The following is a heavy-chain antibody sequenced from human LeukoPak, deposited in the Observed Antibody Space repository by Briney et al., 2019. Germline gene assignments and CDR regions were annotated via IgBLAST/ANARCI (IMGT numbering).Heavy chain of an antibody. D-gene: IGHD3-22*01. CDR3: AKGSNLDPSGYYLYYFDH. V-gene: IGHV3-64*04. CDR2: ISDSGGST. J-gene: IGHJ4*02. Sequence: GGSLRLSCSASGFPFSSYAMHWVRQAPGKGLEYVSAISDSGGSTYYADSVKGRFTISRDISTNTVFLQMNSLRAEDTAAYYCAKGSNLDPSGYYLYYFDHWGQGILVTVSS. CDR1: GFPFSSYA.